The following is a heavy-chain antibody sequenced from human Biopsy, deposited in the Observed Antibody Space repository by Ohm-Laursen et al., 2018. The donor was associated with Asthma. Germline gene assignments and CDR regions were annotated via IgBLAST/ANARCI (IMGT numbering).Heavy chain of an antibody. D-gene: IGHD6-19*01. CDR2: IMTVFGTT. V-gene: IGHV1-69*13. CDR1: GGTFSNFA. Sequence: ASVKVSCKAPGGTFSNFAISWVRQAPGQGLEWLGGIMTVFGTTNYAQKFQGRVTIIAGESTSTAYMEVTSLRSEDTAIYYCARCQVGYSSGWSLLLKKIYYSGMDVWGQGTAVTVPS. CDR3: ARCQVGYSSGWSLLLKKIYYSGMDV. J-gene: IGHJ6*02.